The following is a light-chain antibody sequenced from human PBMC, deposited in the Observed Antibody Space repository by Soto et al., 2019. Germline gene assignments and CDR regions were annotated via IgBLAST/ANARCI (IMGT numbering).Light chain of an antibody. CDR2: DAS. V-gene: IGKV3-11*01. Sequence: EIVLTQSPATLSLSPWERATLSCRVSQSVSSYLAWYQQKPGQAPRLLIYDASNRATGIPARFSGSGSGTDFTLTISSLEPEDFAVYYCQQRSNWPLTFGGGTKVDIK. CDR3: QQRSNWPLT. J-gene: IGKJ4*01. CDR1: QSVSSY.